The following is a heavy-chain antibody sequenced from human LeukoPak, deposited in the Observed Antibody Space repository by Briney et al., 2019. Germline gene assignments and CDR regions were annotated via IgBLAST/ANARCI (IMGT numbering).Heavy chain of an antibody. CDR3: ARGEKYSSSSFDY. CDR1: GGSISSYY. V-gene: IGHV4-59*01. D-gene: IGHD6-6*01. J-gene: IGHJ4*02. Sequence: PSETLSLTCTVSGGSISSYYWSWIRQPPGKGLEWIGYIYYSGSTNYNPPLKSRVTISVDTSKNQFSLKLSSVTAADTAVYYCARGEKYSSSSFDYWGQGTLVTVSS. CDR2: IYYSGST.